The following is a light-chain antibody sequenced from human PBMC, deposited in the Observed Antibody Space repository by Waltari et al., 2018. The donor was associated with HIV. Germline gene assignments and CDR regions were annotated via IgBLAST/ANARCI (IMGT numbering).Light chain of an antibody. CDR1: SRDCGGYNF. CDR3: CSYAGSYTWV. V-gene: IGLV2-11*01. J-gene: IGLJ3*02. CDR2: DVS. Sequence: QSALTQPRSVSGSPGQSVTLSCTGTSRDCGGYNFVSWYQPHPGKAPKVMIYDVSKRPSGVPDRFSGSKSGNTASLTISGLQAEDEADYYCCSYAGSYTWVFGGGTKMTVL.